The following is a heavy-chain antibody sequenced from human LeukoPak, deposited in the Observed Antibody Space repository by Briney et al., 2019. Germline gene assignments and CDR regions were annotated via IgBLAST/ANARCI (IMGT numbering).Heavy chain of an antibody. J-gene: IGHJ4*02. Sequence: AGSVKVSCKASGYTFTSYGISWVRQAPGQGLEWMGRINPNSGGTNYAQKFQGRVTMTRDTSISTAYMELSRLRSDDTAVYYCARAKGIRGYSYGTNFDYWGQGTLVTVSS. D-gene: IGHD5-18*01. CDR2: INPNSGGT. V-gene: IGHV1-2*06. CDR1: GYTFTSYG. CDR3: ARAKGIRGYSYGTNFDY.